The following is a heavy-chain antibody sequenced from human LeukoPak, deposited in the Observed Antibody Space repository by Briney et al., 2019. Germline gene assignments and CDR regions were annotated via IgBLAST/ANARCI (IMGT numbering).Heavy chain of an antibody. D-gene: IGHD1-14*01. J-gene: IGHJ6*03. CDR3: ASGPFLTFDHTPEGYYHYYMDV. CDR2: IVPMFGTT. CDR1: GGTFNSYA. Sequence: SVKVSCKASGGTFNSYAITWVRQAPGQGLEWMGGIVPMFGTTNYAQKFQGRLTITADPSTSTAYMELSSLRSEDTAVYYCASGPFLTFDHTPEGYYHYYMDVWGPGTTVTTSS. V-gene: IGHV1-69*13.